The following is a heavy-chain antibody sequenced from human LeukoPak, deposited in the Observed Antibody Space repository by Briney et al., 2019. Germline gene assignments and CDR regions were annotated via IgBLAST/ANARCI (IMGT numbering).Heavy chain of an antibody. CDR1: GGSFSGYY. CDR2: INHSGST. CDR3: ARAGGYSSGWYPREYYYYYYYMDV. D-gene: IGHD6-19*01. V-gene: IGHV4-34*01. J-gene: IGHJ6*03. Sequence: SETLSLTCAVYGGSFSGYYWSWIRQPPGKGLEWIGEINHSGSTYYNPSLKSRVTISVDTSKNQFSLKLSSVTAADTAVYYCARAGGYSSGWYPREYYYYYYYMDVWGKGTTVTISS.